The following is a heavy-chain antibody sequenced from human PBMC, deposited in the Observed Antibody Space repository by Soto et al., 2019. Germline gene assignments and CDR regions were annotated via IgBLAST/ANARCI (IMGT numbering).Heavy chain of an antibody. D-gene: IGHD3-16*01. Sequence: PSETLSLTCTVSGGSISSGGYYWSWIRQHPGKGLEWIGYIYYSGSTYYNPSLKSRVTISVDTSKNQFSLKLSSVTAADTAVYYCARLDSGPYDYIWGSYAPSAFDIWGQGTMVTVSS. CDR3: ARLDSGPYDYIWGSYAPSAFDI. V-gene: IGHV4-31*03. J-gene: IGHJ3*02. CDR2: IYYSGST. CDR1: GGSISSGGYY.